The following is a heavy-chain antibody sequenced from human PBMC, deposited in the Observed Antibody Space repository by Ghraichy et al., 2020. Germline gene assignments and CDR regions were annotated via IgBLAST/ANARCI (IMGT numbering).Heavy chain of an antibody. Sequence: SETLSLTCTVSGGSISSYYWSWIRQPPGKGLEWIGYIYYSGSTNYNPSLKSRVTISVDTSKNQFSLKLSSVTAADTAVYYCARGGSSSWSRGPGYYYGMDVWGQGTTVTVSS. CDR2: IYYSGST. J-gene: IGHJ6*02. CDR1: GGSISSYY. V-gene: IGHV4-59*01. CDR3: ARGGSSSWSRGPGYYYGMDV. D-gene: IGHD6-13*01.